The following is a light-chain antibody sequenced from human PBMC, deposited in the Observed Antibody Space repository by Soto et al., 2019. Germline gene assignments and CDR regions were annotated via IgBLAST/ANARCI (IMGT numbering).Light chain of an antibody. CDR2: DVS. Sequence: QSALTQPDSVSGSPGQSITISCTGTSSDVGGYNYVSWYQQHPGKAPKLMIYDVSNRPSGVSNRFSGSKSGNTASLTISGRQAEDEADYYCSSYTSSSTRVFGGGTKLTVL. CDR3: SSYTSSSTRV. CDR1: SSDVGGYNY. V-gene: IGLV2-14*01. J-gene: IGLJ2*01.